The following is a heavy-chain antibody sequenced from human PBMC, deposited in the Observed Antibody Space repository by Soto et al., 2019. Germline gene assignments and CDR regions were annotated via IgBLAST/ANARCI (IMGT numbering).Heavy chain of an antibody. CDR1: GFTFSNYG. CDR3: AKLGGSGDTAMTYN. D-gene: IGHD5-18*01. Sequence: GGSLRLSCAASGFTFSNYGMTWVRQAPGKGLEWVSAITGSGGSTYYADSVKGRFTISRDNSKNTLYLQMNTLRAEDTAVYYCAKLGGSGDTAMTYNWGQGTLVTVSS. J-gene: IGHJ4*02. CDR2: ITGSGGST. V-gene: IGHV3-23*01.